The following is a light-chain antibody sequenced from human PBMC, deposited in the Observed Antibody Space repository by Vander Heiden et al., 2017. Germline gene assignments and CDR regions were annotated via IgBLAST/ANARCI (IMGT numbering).Light chain of an antibody. Sequence: EIVMTQSPATLSVPPGERATLPCRASQSINNNLAWLHQSPGQAPRLLIYGASTRATGIPARFSGSGSGTEFTLTISRLQSEDFAVFYCQQYHRWPTTFGQGTKVEIK. J-gene: IGKJ1*01. CDR2: GAS. CDR1: QSINNN. CDR3: QQYHRWPTT. V-gene: IGKV3-15*01.